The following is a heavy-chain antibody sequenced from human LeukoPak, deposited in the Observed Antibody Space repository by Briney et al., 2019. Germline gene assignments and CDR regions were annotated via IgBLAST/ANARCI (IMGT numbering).Heavy chain of an antibody. J-gene: IGHJ4*02. CDR2: ISGSGGFT. CDR1: GFTFSNYG. D-gene: IGHD6-13*01. V-gene: IGHV3-23*01. Sequence: GGSLRLSCAASGFTFSNYGMNWVRQAPGKGLEWVSGISGSGGFTYYADSVKGRFTISRDNSKNTLYLQMNSLRGDDTAVYYCAKGGGSWSKIDYWGQGSLVTVSS. CDR3: AKGGGSWSKIDY.